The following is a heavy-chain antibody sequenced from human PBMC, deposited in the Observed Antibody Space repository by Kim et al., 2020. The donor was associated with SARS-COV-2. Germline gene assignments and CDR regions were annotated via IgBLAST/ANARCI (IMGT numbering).Heavy chain of an antibody. D-gene: IGHD3-10*02. CDR3: ARLFGEDAFDI. Sequence: YYADSVKGRFTISRDNSKNTLYLQMNSLRAEDTAVYYCARLFGEDAFDIWGQGTMVTVSS. V-gene: IGHV3-53*01. J-gene: IGHJ3*02.